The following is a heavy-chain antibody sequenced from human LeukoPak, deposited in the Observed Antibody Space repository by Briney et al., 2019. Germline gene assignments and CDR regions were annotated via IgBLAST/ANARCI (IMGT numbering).Heavy chain of an antibody. CDR1: GGSINSYY. Sequence: SETLSLTCTVSGGSINSYYWGWIRQPAGKGLEWISRIYTSGSTNYNPSLKSRVTMSVDTSKNQLSPNLTSVTAADTAVYYCVRDQGFLAYWGQGTLVTVSS. J-gene: IGHJ4*02. CDR3: VRDQGFLAY. V-gene: IGHV4-4*07. CDR2: IYTSGST. D-gene: IGHD3-3*01.